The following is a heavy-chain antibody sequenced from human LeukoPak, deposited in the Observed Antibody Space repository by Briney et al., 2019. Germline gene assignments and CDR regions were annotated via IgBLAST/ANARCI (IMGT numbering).Heavy chain of an antibody. CDR3: ARDQGYCSSTSCATFDY. Sequence: GGSLRLSCAASGFTFSSYWVSWVRQAPGKGLEWVANIKQDGSEKYYVDSVKGRFTISRDNAKNSLYLQMNSLRAEDTAVYYCARDQGYCSSTSCATFDYWGQGTLVTVSS. D-gene: IGHD2-2*01. CDR1: GFTFSSYW. V-gene: IGHV3-7*01. CDR2: IKQDGSEK. J-gene: IGHJ4*02.